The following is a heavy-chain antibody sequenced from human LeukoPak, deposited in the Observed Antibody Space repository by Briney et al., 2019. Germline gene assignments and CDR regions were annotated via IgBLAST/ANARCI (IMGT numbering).Heavy chain of an antibody. D-gene: IGHD1-26*01. CDR2: ISYDGSNK. J-gene: IGHJ4*02. CDR1: GFTFSSYA. Sequence: GGSLRLSCAASGFTFSSYAMHWVRQAPGKGLEWVAVISYDGSNKYYADSLKGRFTVSRDNAKNSLYLQMNSLSAEDTAVYFCARGQWGLDYRGQGALVTVSS. V-gene: IGHV3-30-3*01. CDR3: ARGQWGLDY.